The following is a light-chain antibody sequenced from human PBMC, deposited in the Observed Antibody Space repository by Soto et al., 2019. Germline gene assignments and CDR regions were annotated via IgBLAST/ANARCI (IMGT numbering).Light chain of an antibody. CDR2: VVS. V-gene: IGLV2-14*01. CDR3: SSYRSGGTFV. J-gene: IGLJ1*01. Sequence: HSVLTQHASVSGSPGQSIAISCTGTSSDVGGYNYVAWHQQHPGKAPKVLISVVSNRPSGVSNRFSGSKSGNTASLTISGLQAEDEADYYCSSYRSGGTFVFGSGTKVTVL. CDR1: SSDVGGYNY.